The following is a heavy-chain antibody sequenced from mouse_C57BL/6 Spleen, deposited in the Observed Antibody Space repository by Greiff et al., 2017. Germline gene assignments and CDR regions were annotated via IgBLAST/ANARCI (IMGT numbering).Heavy chain of an antibody. V-gene: IGHV14-2*01. J-gene: IGHJ4*01. Sequence: EVQLQQSGAELVKPGASVKLSCTASGFNIKDYYMHWVKQRTEQGLEWIGRIDPEDGETKYAPKFQGKATITADTPSNTAYLQLSSLTSEDTAVYYCARIYYYGSSYGGNAMDYGCQGTSVTVSS. CDR2: IDPEDGET. CDR3: ARIYYYGSSYGGNAMDY. CDR1: GFNIKDYY. D-gene: IGHD1-1*01.